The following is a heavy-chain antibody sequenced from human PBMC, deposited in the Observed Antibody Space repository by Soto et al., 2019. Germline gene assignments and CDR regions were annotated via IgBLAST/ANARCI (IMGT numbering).Heavy chain of an antibody. CDR3: ARDIGPALDWFGP. D-gene: IGHD5-18*01. Sequence: QVQLVQSGAEVKKPGASVKVSCKASGYTFSNFDINWVRQASGQGPELMGWMNPQSGQSGYAPRFHDRVTMTANTSISTAYMELSSLRSEDPAVYYCARDIGPALDWFGPWGQGTLVTVSS. CDR1: GYTFSNFD. CDR2: MNPQSGQS. V-gene: IGHV1-8*01. J-gene: IGHJ5*02.